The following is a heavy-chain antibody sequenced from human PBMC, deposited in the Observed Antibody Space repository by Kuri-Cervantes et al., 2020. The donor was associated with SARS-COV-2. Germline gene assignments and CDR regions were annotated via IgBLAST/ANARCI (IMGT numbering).Heavy chain of an antibody. CDR3: ARDGEPDFWSGIRNWFDP. CDR2: ISRSGSSL. J-gene: IGHJ5*02. D-gene: IGHD3-3*01. Sequence: GESLKISCVVSGFNFNLYGMNWVRQAPGKGPEWISYISRSGSSLYYAGSVKGRFTISRDNANNSLYLQMNRLRGEDTAVYYCARDGEPDFWSGIRNWFDPWGQRTLVTVSS. CDR1: GFNFNLYG. V-gene: IGHV3-48*01.